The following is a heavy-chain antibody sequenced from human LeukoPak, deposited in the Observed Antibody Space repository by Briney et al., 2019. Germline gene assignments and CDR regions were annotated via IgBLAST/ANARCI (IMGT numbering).Heavy chain of an antibody. CDR2: ISSSSSYI. J-gene: IGHJ3*02. D-gene: IGHD3-22*01. CDR1: GFTFSSYS. Sequence: PGGSLRLSCAASGFTFSSYSMNWVRQAPGKGLEWVSSISSSSSYIYYADSVKGRFTISRDNAKNSLYLQMNSLRAEDTAVYYCARDGLGYDSSGHHRDAFDIWGQGTMVTVSS. CDR3: ARDGLGYDSSGHHRDAFDI. V-gene: IGHV3-21*01.